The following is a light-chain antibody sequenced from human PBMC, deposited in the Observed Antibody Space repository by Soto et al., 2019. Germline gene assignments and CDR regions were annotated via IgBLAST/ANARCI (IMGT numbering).Light chain of an antibody. CDR2: AAS. V-gene: IGKV1-27*01. J-gene: IGKJ1*01. CDR3: QKYNIAPWT. CDR1: QGISNY. Sequence: DIQMTQSPSSLSASVGDRVTITCRESQGISNYLAWYQQKPGKVPKLLIYAASTLQSGVPSRFSGSGSGTDFTLTISSLKPEDVATYYCQKYNIAPWTFGQGTKVEIK.